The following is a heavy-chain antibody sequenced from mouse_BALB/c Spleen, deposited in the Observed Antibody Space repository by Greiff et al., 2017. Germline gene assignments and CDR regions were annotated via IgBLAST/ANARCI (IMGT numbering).Heavy chain of an antibody. Sequence: QVQLQQSGAELVKPGASVKLSCKASGYTFTSYYMYWVKQRPGQGLEWIGEINPSNGGTNFNEKFKSKATLTVDKSSSTAYMQLSSLTSEDSAVYYCTEDCYGSSYELYFDVWGAGTTVTVSS. D-gene: IGHD1-1*01. J-gene: IGHJ1*01. V-gene: IGHV1S81*02. CDR1: GYTFTSYY. CDR2: INPSNGGT. CDR3: TEDCYGSSYELYFDV.